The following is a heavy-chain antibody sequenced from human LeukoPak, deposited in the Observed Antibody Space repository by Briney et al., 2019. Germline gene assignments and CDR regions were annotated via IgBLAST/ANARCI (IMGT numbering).Heavy chain of an antibody. D-gene: IGHD6-13*01. CDR1: GFIFSNYG. V-gene: IGHV3-30*18. CDR3: AKDPRRYSRTGGYFDY. Sequence: GGSLRLSCAASGFIFSNYGMHWVRQAPGKGLEWVSFISYDGSNKYYADSVKGRFTISRDNSKNTLYLQMISLRTEDTAVYYCAKDPRRYSRTGGYFDYWGQGTLVTVSS. CDR2: ISYDGSNK. J-gene: IGHJ4*02.